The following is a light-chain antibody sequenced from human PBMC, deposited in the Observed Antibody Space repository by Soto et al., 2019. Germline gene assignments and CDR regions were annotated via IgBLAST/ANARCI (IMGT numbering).Light chain of an antibody. CDR1: SNDVGGYNY. Sequence: QSALTQPRSVSGSTGQPVTISCTGTSNDVGGYNYVSSYQYHTGKAPQLMIYDVRKRPSGVPDRFSGSKSGXTASLTISGLQAEDEADYYCCSYAGSSTYVFGTGTMVTVL. CDR3: CSYAGSSTYV. V-gene: IGLV2-11*01. J-gene: IGLJ1*01. CDR2: DVR.